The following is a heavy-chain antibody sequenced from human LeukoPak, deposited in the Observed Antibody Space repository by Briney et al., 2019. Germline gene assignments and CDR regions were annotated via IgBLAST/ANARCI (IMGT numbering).Heavy chain of an antibody. Sequence: SVKVSCKASGGTFISYAISWVRQAPGQGLEWMGGIIPIFGTANYAQKFQGRVTITADESTSTAYMELSSLRSEDTAVYYCARVPLGSQIDSSGYYSPDYWGQGTLVTVSS. CDR2: IIPIFGTA. CDR3: ARVPLGSQIDSSGYYSPDY. V-gene: IGHV1-69*13. CDR1: GGTFISYA. D-gene: IGHD3-22*01. J-gene: IGHJ4*02.